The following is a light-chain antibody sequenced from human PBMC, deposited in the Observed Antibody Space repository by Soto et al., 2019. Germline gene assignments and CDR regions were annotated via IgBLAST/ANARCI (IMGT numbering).Light chain of an antibody. J-gene: IGKJ2*01. CDR2: GAS. CDR1: QSVSSN. V-gene: IGKV3-15*01. Sequence: EIVMTQSPATLSASPGERATLSCTASQSVSSNLVWYQQKPGQAPRLLIYGASTRATGIPARFSGSGSGTEFTLTISSLESEDFAVYYCQEYNNWPPMNTFGQGAKLEIK. CDR3: QEYNNWPPMNT.